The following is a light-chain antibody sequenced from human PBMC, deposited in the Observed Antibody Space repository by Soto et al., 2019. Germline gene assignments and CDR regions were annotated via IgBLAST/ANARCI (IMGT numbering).Light chain of an antibody. V-gene: IGKV3-20*01. J-gene: IGKJ2*01. CDR1: QSLGSSY. CDR2: GAS. Sequence: EIVLTQSPGTLSLPPGQRATLSCRASQSLGSSYLAWYQQKPGQAPRLLIYGASNRATGIPDRFSGSGSGTDFTLTISRLEPEDFVVYYCQEYGSSPYTFGQGTKLEI. CDR3: QEYGSSPYT.